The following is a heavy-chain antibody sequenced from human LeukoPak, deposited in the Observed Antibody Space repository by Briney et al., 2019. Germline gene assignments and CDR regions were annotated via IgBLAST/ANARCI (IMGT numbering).Heavy chain of an antibody. V-gene: IGHV4-59*08. Sequence: SETLSLTCTVSGGSISSYYWSWLRQPPRKGLEWIGYIYYSGCTNYNPSLQSRLTISVDTSNTQFSLKLSSVTAADTAVYDCARLFSAQTDSSGFDYWGQGTLVTVSS. D-gene: IGHD3-22*01. CDR2: IYYSGCT. CDR1: GGSISSYY. J-gene: IGHJ4*02. CDR3: ARLFSAQTDSSGFDY.